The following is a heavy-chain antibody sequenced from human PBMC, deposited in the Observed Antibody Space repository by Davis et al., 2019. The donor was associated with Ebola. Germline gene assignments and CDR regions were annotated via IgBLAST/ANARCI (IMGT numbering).Heavy chain of an antibody. D-gene: IGHD2-2*01. J-gene: IGHJ6*02. CDR3: ARGRGVVPAALSLVYYYGMDV. CDR1: GYTFTGYY. V-gene: IGHV1-2*04. Sequence: ASVKVSCKASGYTFTGYYMHWVRQAPGQGLEWMGWINPNSGGTNYAQKFQGWVTMTRDTSISTAYMELSRLRSDDTAVYYCARGRGVVPAALSLVYYYGMDVWGQGTTVTVS. CDR2: INPNSGGT.